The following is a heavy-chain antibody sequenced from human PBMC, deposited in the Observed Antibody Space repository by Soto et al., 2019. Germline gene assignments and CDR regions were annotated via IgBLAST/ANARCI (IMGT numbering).Heavy chain of an antibody. CDR3: ARTNRGYCSSTSCLFDY. D-gene: IGHD2-2*01. CDR2: IYYSGST. Sequence: SETLSLTCTVSGGPISSSSFYWGWIRQPPGKGLEWIGSIYYSGSTYYNPSLKSRVTISVDTSKNQFSLRLSSVTAADTAVYYCARTNRGYCSSTSCLFDYWGQGTLVTVSS. CDR1: GGPISSSSFY. J-gene: IGHJ4*02. V-gene: IGHV4-39*01.